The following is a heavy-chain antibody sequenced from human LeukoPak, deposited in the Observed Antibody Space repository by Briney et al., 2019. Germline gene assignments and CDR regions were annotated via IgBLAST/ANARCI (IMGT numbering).Heavy chain of an antibody. Sequence: GGTLRLSCAASGFTFNSDAMSWDRQAPGKGLEWVSAISNSGVRTWYADSVKGRFAISRDNSENMLYLQMDSLRAEDTAVYYCAKEHGGDYYVDYWGQGTLVTVSS. CDR2: ISNSGVRT. V-gene: IGHV3-23*01. CDR3: AKEHGGDYYVDY. D-gene: IGHD2-21*02. J-gene: IGHJ4*02. CDR1: GFTFNSDA.